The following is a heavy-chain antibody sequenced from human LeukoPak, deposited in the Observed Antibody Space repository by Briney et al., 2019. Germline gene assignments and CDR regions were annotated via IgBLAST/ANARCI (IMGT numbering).Heavy chain of an antibody. CDR2: IWYDGTNK. J-gene: IGHJ4*02. Sequence: GGSLRLSCAASGFTFSRYGMHWVRQAPGKGLEWVAVIWYDGTNKDYGDSVKGRFSISRDNSKNTLTLQMNSLRVEDTAVYYCARDPWGFRAGVKDFWGLGTLVTVSS. CDR1: GFTFSRYG. CDR3: ARDPWGFRAGVKDF. V-gene: IGHV3-33*01. D-gene: IGHD5-24*01.